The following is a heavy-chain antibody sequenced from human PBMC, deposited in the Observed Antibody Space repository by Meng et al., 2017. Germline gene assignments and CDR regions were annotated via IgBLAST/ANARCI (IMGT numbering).Heavy chain of an antibody. J-gene: IGHJ6*02. V-gene: IGHV3-48*03. CDR3: ARDIYYDSSGYYSYPPYYYGMDV. D-gene: IGHD3-22*01. CDR2: ISSSGSTI. Sequence: GESLKISCAASGFTFSSYEMNWVRQAPGKGLEWVSYISSSGSTIYYADSVKGRFTISRDNAKNTLYLQMNSLRAEDTAVYYCARDIYYDSSGYYSYPPYYYGMDVWGQGTTVTVSS. CDR1: GFTFSSYE.